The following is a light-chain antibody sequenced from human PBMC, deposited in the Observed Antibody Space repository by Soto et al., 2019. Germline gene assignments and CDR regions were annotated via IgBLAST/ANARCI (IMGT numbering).Light chain of an antibody. CDR3: SSYTSTSTYV. V-gene: IGLV2-14*01. Sequence: QSALTQPASVSGSPGQSITISCTGSSSDVGYYNFVSWYQHHPGKAPKLMIYEVSDRPSGVSNRFSGSKSDNTASLTISGLQAEDEDDYYCSSYTSTSTYVFGTGTKLTVL. J-gene: IGLJ1*01. CDR2: EVS. CDR1: SSDVGYYNF.